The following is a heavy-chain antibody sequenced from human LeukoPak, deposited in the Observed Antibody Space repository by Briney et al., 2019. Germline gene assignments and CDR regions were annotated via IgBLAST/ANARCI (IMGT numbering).Heavy chain of an antibody. CDR3: ARYQSGSHPYYYYYYMDV. CDR1: GYSFTSYW. D-gene: IGHD1-26*01. Sequence: GESLKISCKGSGYSFTSYWIGWVRQMPGKGLEWMGIIYPGDSDTRYSPSFQGQVTISADKSISTAYLQWSSLKALDTAMYYCARYQSGSHPYYYYYYMDVWGKGTTVTVSS. V-gene: IGHV5-51*01. J-gene: IGHJ6*03. CDR2: IYPGDSDT.